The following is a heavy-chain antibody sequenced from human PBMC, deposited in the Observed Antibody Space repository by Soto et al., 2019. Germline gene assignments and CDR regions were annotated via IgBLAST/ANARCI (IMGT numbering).Heavy chain of an antibody. D-gene: IGHD4-4*01. CDR2: ISAYNGNT. V-gene: IGHV1-18*04. CDR1: GYTFTSYG. J-gene: IGHJ6*02. CDR3: VRTDHPMTTVRVAYYYGMDV. Sequence: GASVKVSCKASGYTFTSYGISWVRQAPGQGLEWMGWISAYNGNTNYAQKLQGRVTMTTDTSTSTAYMELRSLRSDDTAVYYCVRTDHPMTTVRVAYYYGMDVWGQGTTVTVSS.